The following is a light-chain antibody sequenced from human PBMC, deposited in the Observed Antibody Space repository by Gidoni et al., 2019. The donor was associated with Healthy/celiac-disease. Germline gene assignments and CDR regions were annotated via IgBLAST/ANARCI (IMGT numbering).Light chain of an antibody. CDR3: MQAQQTPLT. V-gene: IGKV2-28*01. Sequence: DIVLTQSPLSLPVTPGSPASTSCRSSQSLLPRNGYNYLDWYLQKPGQSPQLLIYVGSSRASGVPDRFSGSGSGTDFTLKISSVEAEDVGVYYCMQAQQTPLTFGGGTKVEIK. CDR1: QSLLPRNGYNY. J-gene: IGKJ4*01. CDR2: VGS.